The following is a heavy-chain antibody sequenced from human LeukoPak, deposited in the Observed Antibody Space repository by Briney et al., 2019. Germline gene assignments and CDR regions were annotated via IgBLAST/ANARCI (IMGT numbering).Heavy chain of an antibody. J-gene: IGHJ5*02. D-gene: IGHD6-13*01. CDR2: ISYSGST. V-gene: IGHV4-59*08. Sequence: KPSETLSLTCTVSGGSIISYYWSWIRQPPGKGLEWIGYISYSGSTNYNPSLKSRVTISVDTSKNQFSLRLSSVTAADTAVYYCARGVPAAGSIRFDPWGQGTLVTVSS. CDR1: GGSIISYY. CDR3: ARGVPAAGSIRFDP.